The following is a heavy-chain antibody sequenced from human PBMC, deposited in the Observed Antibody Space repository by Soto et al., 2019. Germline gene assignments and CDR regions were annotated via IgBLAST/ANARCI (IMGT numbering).Heavy chain of an antibody. J-gene: IGHJ6*04. CDR3: ARHSPPFFYGSGPWDV. Sequence: QVQLQESGPGLVRPSETLSLTCTVSGGSISNSYWSWILQSPGKGLEWIGYIYSSGSTNYNPSLKSRVTISVDTSKNQFSLKLSSLSAADTAVYYCARHSPPFFYGSGPWDVWGKGTTVTVSS. D-gene: IGHD3-10*01. CDR2: IYSSGST. CDR1: GGSISNSY. V-gene: IGHV4-59*08.